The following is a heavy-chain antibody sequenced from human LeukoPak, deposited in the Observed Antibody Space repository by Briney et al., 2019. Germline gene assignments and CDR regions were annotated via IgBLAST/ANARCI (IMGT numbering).Heavy chain of an antibody. CDR3: ARTYYDILTAYNPYFDY. V-gene: IGHV3-23*01. D-gene: IGHD3-9*01. Sequence: GGSLRLSCAASGFTFSSYAMSWVRRAPGKGLDWVSSINGGGGSTYYADSVKGRFTISRDNSKNTLYLQMNSLRAEDTAVYYCARTYYDILTAYNPYFDYWGQGTLVTVSS. CDR1: GFTFSSYA. CDR2: INGGGGST. J-gene: IGHJ4*02.